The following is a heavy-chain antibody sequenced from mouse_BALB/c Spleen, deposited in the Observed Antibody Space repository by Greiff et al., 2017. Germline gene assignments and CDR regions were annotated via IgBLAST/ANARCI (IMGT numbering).Heavy chain of an antibody. J-gene: IGHJ4*01. CDR3: ARERYDDAMDY. CDR2: IWAGGST. D-gene: IGHD2-14*01. Sequence: VQGVESGPGLVAPSQSLSITCTVSGFSLTSYGVHWVRQPPGKGLEWLGVIWAGGSTNYNSALMSRLSISKDNSKSQVFLKMNSLQTDDTAMYYCARERYDDAMDYWGQGTSVTVSS. V-gene: IGHV2-9*02. CDR1: GFSLTSYG.